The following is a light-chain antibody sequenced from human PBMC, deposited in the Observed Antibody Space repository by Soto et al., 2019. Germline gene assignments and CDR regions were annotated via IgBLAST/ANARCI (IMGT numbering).Light chain of an antibody. CDR3: QSYDSSLSVSYV. V-gene: IGLV1-40*01. Sequence: QSVLTQPPSVSGAPGQRVTISCTGSSSNIGAGYDVHWYQQRPGTAPKLLIYGNKNRPSGVPDRFSGSKSGTSASLAITGLQAEDEADYYCQSYDSSLSVSYVFGTGTKGPVL. CDR2: GNK. CDR1: SSNIGAGYD. J-gene: IGLJ1*01.